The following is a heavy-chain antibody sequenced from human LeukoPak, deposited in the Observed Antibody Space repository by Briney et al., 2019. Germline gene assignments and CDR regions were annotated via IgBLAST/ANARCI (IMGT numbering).Heavy chain of an antibody. V-gene: IGHV4-39*01. D-gene: IGHD3-3*01. Sequence: SETLTLTCTVSGGSISSSSYYWGWIRQPPGKGLEWIGNNYYSGSTYYNPSLKSRITISVDTSKNQFSLKLNSMTAADTAVYYCARLGPYYDFWSGYLPDDYWGQGTLVTVSS. CDR1: GGSISSSSYY. CDR3: ARLGPYYDFWSGYLPDDY. J-gene: IGHJ4*02. CDR2: NYYSGST.